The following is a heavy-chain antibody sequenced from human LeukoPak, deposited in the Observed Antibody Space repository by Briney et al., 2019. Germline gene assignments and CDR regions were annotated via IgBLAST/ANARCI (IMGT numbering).Heavy chain of an antibody. D-gene: IGHD3-9*01. Sequence: GGSLRLSCAASGFTFSSYGMHWVRQAPGKGLEWVAFIRYDGSNKYYADSVKGRFTISRDNSKNTLYLQMNSLRAEDTAVYYCARGTRYDILTGSFDYWGQGTLVTVSS. CDR1: GFTFSSYG. CDR3: ARGTRYDILTGSFDY. CDR2: IRYDGSNK. J-gene: IGHJ4*02. V-gene: IGHV3-30*02.